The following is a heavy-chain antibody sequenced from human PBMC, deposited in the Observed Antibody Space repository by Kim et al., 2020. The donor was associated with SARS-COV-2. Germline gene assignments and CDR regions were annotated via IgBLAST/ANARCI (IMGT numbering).Heavy chain of an antibody. CDR3: AKMGFSSGPLLDQ. CDR1: GGSIGSNH. J-gene: IGHJ4*02. Sequence: SETLSLTCSVSGGSIGSNHWSWIRQPPWKGMEWIGYIQTSGSTFYNPSLKGRVALSVDTSQNQFSLKLRSVTAADTDAYYCAKMGFSSGPLLDQWGQGTPVTVSS. V-gene: IGHV4-59*01. CDR2: IQTSGST. D-gene: IGHD6-19*01.